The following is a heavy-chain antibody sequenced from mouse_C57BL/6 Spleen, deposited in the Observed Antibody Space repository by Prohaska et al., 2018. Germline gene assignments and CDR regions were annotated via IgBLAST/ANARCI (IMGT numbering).Heavy chain of an antibody. CDR1: GYTFTDYN. CDR3: ARSGYSNYAMDY. J-gene: IGHJ4*01. Sequence: SVKIPCKASGYTFTDYNMDWVKQSHGKSLEWIGDINPNNGGTIYNQKFKGKATLTVDKSSSTAYMELRSLTSEDTAVYYCARSGYSNYAMDYWGQGTSVTVSS. CDR2: INPNNGGT. D-gene: IGHD2-5*01. V-gene: IGHV1-18*01.